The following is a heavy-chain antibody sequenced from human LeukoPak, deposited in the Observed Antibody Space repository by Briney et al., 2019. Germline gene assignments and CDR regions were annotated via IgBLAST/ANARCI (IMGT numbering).Heavy chain of an antibody. J-gene: IGHJ4*02. V-gene: IGHV3-74*01. CDR3: AREDGSGYPLDY. CDR2: INSDGSST. Sequence: GGSLRLSCAASGFTFSSYWMHWVRQAPGKGPVWVSRINSDGSSTSYADSVKGRFTISRDNAQNTLLLQMNSLRAEDTAVYYCAREDGSGYPLDYWGQGTLVTVSS. CDR1: GFTFSSYW. D-gene: IGHD3-3*01.